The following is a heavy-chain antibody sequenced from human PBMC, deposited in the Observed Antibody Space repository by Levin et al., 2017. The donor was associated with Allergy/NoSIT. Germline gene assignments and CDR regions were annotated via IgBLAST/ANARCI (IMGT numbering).Heavy chain of an antibody. CDR2: ISSSSGYI. D-gene: IGHD2-15*01. Sequence: GGSLRLSCAASGFTFSTYTMHWVRQAPGMGLEWVSSISSSSGYIYIADSVKGRFTVSRDNAKESLYLQMHSLRAEATALYYCVRAIGGGSALDYWGPGTLVTASS. CDR3: VRAIGGGSALDY. V-gene: IGHV3-21*01. CDR1: GFTFSTYT. J-gene: IGHJ4*02.